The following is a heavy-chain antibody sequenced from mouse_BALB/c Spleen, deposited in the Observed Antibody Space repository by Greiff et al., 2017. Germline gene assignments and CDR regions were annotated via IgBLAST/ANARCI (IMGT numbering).Heavy chain of an antibody. Sequence: EVKVEESGPGLVKPSQSLSLTCTVTGYSITSDYAWNWIRQFPGNKLEWMGYISYSGSTSYNPSLKSRISITRDTSKNQFFLQLNSVTTEDTATYYCAREGYYGSSLDYWGQGTTLTVSS. CDR1: GYSITSDYA. V-gene: IGHV3-2*02. CDR2: ISYSGST. J-gene: IGHJ2*01. D-gene: IGHD1-1*01. CDR3: AREGYYGSSLDY.